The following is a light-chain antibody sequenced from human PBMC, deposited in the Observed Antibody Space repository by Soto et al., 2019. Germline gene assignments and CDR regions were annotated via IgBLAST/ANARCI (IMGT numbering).Light chain of an antibody. J-gene: IGLJ2*01. Sequence: QSVLTQPPSASGTPGQRVTISCSGSSSNIGSNTVNWYQQLPGTAPKLLIYSNNQRPSGVPHRFSGSKSGTSASLAISGLQCEDEADYYCAAWDHSLNRLVFGGGTKVTVL. CDR1: SSNIGSNT. CDR2: SNN. CDR3: AAWDHSLNRLV. V-gene: IGLV1-44*01.